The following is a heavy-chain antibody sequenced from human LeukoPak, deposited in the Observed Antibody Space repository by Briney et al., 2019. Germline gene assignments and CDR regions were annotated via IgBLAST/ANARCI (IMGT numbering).Heavy chain of an antibody. CDR1: GGSISSYC. CDR2: IYYSGST. CDR3: ARLVYGQQLGGPLNWFDP. V-gene: IGHV4-59*01. D-gene: IGHD6-13*01. J-gene: IGHJ5*02. Sequence: PSETLSLTCTVSGGSISSYCWSRIRQPPGKGLDWIGYIYYSGSTNYNPSLKSRVTISLDTSKNQFSLKLSSVTAADTAVYYCARLVYGQQLGGPLNWFDPWGQGTLVTVSS.